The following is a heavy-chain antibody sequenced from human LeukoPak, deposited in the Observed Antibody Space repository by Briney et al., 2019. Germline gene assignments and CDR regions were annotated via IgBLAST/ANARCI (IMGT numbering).Heavy chain of an antibody. CDR1: GFTFSDSA. J-gene: IGHJ2*01. V-gene: IGHV3-73*01. CDR2: IRSKANNYAT. CDR3: IRQSYGDRDWFFDL. D-gene: IGHD4-17*01. Sequence: GGSLRLSCAASGFTFSDSAMHWVRQASGKGLEWVGRIRSKANNYATAYAASVKGRFTISRDDSKNTAYLQMNGLKAEDTALYYCIRQSYGDRDWFFDLWGRGTLVTVSS.